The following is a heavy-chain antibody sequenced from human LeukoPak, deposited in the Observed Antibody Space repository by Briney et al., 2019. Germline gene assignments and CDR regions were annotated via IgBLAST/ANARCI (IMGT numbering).Heavy chain of an antibody. CDR3: ARDTQRYSSSWNAFDI. D-gene: IGHD6-13*01. J-gene: IGHJ3*02. CDR1: GFIFSTYA. V-gene: IGHV3-30*04. CDR2: ISYDGNNK. Sequence: GGSLRLSCAASGFIFSTYAMHWVRQAPGKGLEWVAVISYDGNNKYYADSVKGRFTISRDNSKNTLYLQVNSLRAEDTALYYCARDTQRYSSSWNAFDIWGQGTMVTVSS.